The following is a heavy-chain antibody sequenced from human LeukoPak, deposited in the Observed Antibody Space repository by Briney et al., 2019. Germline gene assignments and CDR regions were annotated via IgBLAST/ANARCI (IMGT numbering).Heavy chain of an antibody. D-gene: IGHD2-15*01. CDR3: AKDPFPAARGGFDY. Sequence: GGSLRLSCTASGFRFSSYAMSWVRQAPGKGLQWVSTIGGSGATTYYADSVKGRFTISRDNSKNTLYLQMDSLRADDTALYYCAKDPFPAARGGFDYWGQGTLVTVSS. CDR1: GFRFSSYA. J-gene: IGHJ4*02. V-gene: IGHV3-23*01. CDR2: IGGSGATT.